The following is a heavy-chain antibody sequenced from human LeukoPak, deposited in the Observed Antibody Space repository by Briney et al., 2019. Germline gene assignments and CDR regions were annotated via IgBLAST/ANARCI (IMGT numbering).Heavy chain of an antibody. V-gene: IGHV3-7*01. Sequence: GSLRLSCAASGFTFSSYWMSWVRQAPGKGLEWVANIKQDGSEKYCVDSVKGRFTISRDNAKNSLYLQMNSLRAEDTAVYYCAKDTHDCSGGSCYPRWFDPWGQGTLVTVSS. CDR2: IKQDGSEK. CDR1: GFTFSSYW. CDR3: AKDTHDCSGGSCYPRWFDP. D-gene: IGHD2-15*01. J-gene: IGHJ5*02.